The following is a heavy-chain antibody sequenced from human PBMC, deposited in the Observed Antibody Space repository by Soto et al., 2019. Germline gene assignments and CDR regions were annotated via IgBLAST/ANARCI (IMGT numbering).Heavy chain of an antibody. J-gene: IGHJ4*02. CDR1: GFTFSDYY. CDR3: VRDIARVGDTYYYDY. V-gene: IGHV3-11*06. Sequence: VQLVESGGGLVNPGGSLRLSCAASGFTFSDYYMSWIRQAPGKGLEWLSYISSSSSDTNYADSVRGRFTISRDNAKNSLYLQMSGLRAEDTAVYFCVRDIARVGDTYYYDYWGQGTLVTVSS. CDR2: ISSSSSDT. D-gene: IGHD3-16*01.